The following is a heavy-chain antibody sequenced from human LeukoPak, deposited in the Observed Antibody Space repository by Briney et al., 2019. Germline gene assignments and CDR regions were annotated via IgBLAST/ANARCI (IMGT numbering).Heavy chain of an antibody. J-gene: IGHJ4*02. CDR1: GGSVSSGSYY. CDR2: IYYSGST. CDR3: ARQSLDTAMVLGY. Sequence: PSETLSLTCTVSGGSVSSGSYYWGWIRQPPGKGLEWIGYIYYSGSTNYNPSLKSRFTISVDTSKNQFSLKLSSVTAADTAVYYCARQSLDTAMVLGYWGQGTLVTVSS. V-gene: IGHV4-61*01. D-gene: IGHD5-18*01.